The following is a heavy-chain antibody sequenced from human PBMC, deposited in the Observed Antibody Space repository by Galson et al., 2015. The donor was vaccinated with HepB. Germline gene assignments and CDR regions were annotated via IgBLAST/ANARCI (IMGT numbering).Heavy chain of an antibody. J-gene: IGHJ4*02. CDR2: ISWNSGSI. D-gene: IGHD2-21*02. V-gene: IGHV3-9*01. Sequence: SLRLSCAASGFTFDDYAMHWVRQAPGKGLEWVSGISWNSGSIGYADSVKGRFTISRDNAKNSLYLQMNSLRAEDTALYYCAKDITHGVVVTALLDYWGQGTLVTVSS. CDR1: GFTFDDYA. CDR3: AKDITHGVVVTALLDY.